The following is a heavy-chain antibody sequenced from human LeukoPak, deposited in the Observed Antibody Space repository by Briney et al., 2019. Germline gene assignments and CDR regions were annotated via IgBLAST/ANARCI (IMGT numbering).Heavy chain of an antibody. V-gene: IGHV4-34*01. J-gene: IGHJ4*02. CDR2: INHSGST. D-gene: IGHD3-10*01. CDR3: ARGKGLLWFREFTFDY. CDR1: GGSFSGYY. Sequence: SETLSLTCAVYGGSFSGYYWSWIRQPPGNGLEWIGEINHSGSTNYNPSLKSRVTISVDTSKNQFSLKLSSVTAADTAVYYCARGKGLLWFREFTFDYWGQGTLVTVSS.